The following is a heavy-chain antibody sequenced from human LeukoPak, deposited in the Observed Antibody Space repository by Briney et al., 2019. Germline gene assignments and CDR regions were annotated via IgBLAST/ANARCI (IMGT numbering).Heavy chain of an antibody. V-gene: IGHV3-30*02. CDR3: ARDLTTVADRYYFDY. CDR2: IRYDGSNK. Sequence: GGSLRLSCAASGFTFSSYGMHWVRQAPGKGLEWVAFIRYDGSNKYYADSVKGRFTISRDNSKNTLYLQMNSLRAEDTAVYYCARDLTTVADRYYFDYWGQGTLVTVSS. D-gene: IGHD4-23*01. J-gene: IGHJ4*02. CDR1: GFTFSSYG.